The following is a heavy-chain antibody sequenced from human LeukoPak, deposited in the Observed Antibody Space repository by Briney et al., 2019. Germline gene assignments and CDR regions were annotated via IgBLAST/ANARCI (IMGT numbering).Heavy chain of an antibody. D-gene: IGHD2-2*01. J-gene: IGHJ6*03. Sequence: PGGSLRLSCAASGFTFSTYAMTWVRLAPGKGLEWVSTIGGSRDVGGTYYRDSVKGRFTISRDDSRNTLYLQMNSLRAEDAAVYYCARDARVCSSYRCYYYYHYMDVWGKGTTVTVSS. CDR3: ARDARVCSSYRCYYYYHYMDV. V-gene: IGHV3-23*01. CDR1: GFTFSTYA. CDR2: IGGSRDVGGT.